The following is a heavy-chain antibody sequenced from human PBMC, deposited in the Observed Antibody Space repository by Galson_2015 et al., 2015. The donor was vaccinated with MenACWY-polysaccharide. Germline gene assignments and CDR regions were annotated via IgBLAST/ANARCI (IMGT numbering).Heavy chain of an antibody. J-gene: IGHJ4*02. CDR2: T. CDR3: ARVTSVIRGVISN. Sequence: TNYNPSLESRVTISVDTSKNQISLKLNSVTAADTAVYYCARVTSVIRGVISNWGQGTLVTVSS. V-gene: IGHV4-59*01. D-gene: IGHD3-10*01.